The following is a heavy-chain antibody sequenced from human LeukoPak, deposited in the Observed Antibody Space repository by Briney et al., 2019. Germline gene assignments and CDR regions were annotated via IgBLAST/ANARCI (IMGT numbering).Heavy chain of an antibody. CDR1: GFIFSSYW. Sequence: GGSLRLSCAASGFIFSSYWMHWVRQAPGKGLVWVSRIKSDGTSTNYADSVKGRFTISRDNAKNTLHLQMNSLRADDTAVYYCAKGGASLFDSWGQGTLVTVSS. CDR3: AKGGASLFDS. J-gene: IGHJ4*02. CDR2: IKSDGTST. V-gene: IGHV3-74*01. D-gene: IGHD1-26*01.